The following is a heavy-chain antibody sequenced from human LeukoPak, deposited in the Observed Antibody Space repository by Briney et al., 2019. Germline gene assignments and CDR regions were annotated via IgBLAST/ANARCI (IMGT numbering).Heavy chain of an antibody. CDR3: ARDGQYGSAFDI. V-gene: IGHV4-4*07. CDR1: GGSISSYY. D-gene: IGHD2-8*01. J-gene: IGHJ3*02. CDR2: VYTSGST. Sequence: SETLSLTCTVSGGSISSYYWSWIRQPAGKGLEWIGRVYTSGSTNYNPSLKSRVTMSVDTSKNQFSLKLSSVTAADTAVYYCARDGQYGSAFDIWGQGTMVTVSS.